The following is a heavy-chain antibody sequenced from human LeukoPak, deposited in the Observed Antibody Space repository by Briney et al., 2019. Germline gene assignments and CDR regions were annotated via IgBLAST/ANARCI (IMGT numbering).Heavy chain of an antibody. Sequence: GGSLRLSCAASGFTFSDYYMSWIRQAPGKGLEWVSYISSSGSTIYYADSVKGRFSISRDNAKNSLYLQMNSLRAEDTAVYYCARVLEQWLSPFDYWGQGTLVTVSS. V-gene: IGHV3-11*01. CDR2: ISSSGSTI. D-gene: IGHD6-19*01. CDR3: ARVLEQWLSPFDY. CDR1: GFTFSDYY. J-gene: IGHJ4*02.